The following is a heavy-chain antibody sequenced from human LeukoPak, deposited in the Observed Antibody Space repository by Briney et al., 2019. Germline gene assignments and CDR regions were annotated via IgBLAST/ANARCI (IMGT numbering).Heavy chain of an antibody. V-gene: IGHV3-23*01. D-gene: IGHD3-22*01. CDR2: ISGSGGST. J-gene: IGHJ4*02. CDR1: GFTFSSYA. CDR3: AKDDDSSGYSDYYFVY. Sequence: GGSLRLSCAASGFTFSSYAMSWVRQAPGKGLEWVSAISGSGGSTYYADSVKGRFTISRDNSKNTLYLQMNSLRAEDTAVYYCAKDDDSSGYSDYYFVYWGQGTLVTVSS.